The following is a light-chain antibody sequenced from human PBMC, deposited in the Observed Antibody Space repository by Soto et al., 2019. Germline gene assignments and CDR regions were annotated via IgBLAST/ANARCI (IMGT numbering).Light chain of an antibody. V-gene: IGKV1-33*01. CDR2: DAP. CDR3: QQYDNLLPIT. Sequence: IQMTQSPSSLSASVGDRVTITCQASQDISKNLNWYQQKPGKAPKLLIYDAPSLQTGVPSRSSGSGSATNFTITISSLQPEDMATYYCQQYDNLLPITFGQGTRLEIK. CDR1: QDISKN. J-gene: IGKJ5*01.